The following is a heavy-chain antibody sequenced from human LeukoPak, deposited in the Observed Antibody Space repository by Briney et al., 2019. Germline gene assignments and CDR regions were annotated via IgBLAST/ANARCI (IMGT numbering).Heavy chain of an antibody. CDR2: INHSGST. J-gene: IGHJ6*03. Sequence: SETLSLTCAVYGGSFSGYYWSWIRQPPGKGLEWIGEINHSGSTNYNPSLKSRVTISVDTSKNQFSLKLSSVTAADTAVYYCARVFGGHKTRGYMDVWGKGTTVTVSS. D-gene: IGHD4-23*01. V-gene: IGHV4-34*01. CDR1: GGSFSGYY. CDR3: ARVFGGHKTRGYMDV.